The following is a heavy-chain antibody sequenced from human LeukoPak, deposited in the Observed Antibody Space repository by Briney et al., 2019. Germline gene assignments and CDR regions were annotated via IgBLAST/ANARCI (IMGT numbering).Heavy chain of an antibody. D-gene: IGHD3-22*01. J-gene: IGHJ4*02. CDR3: ARGGWNKFDY. CDR2: IFYSGTT. Sequence: SETLSLTCTVSGGSITSYYWSWIRQPPGKGLEWIGFIFYSGTTNYNPSLKSRVTISVDTSKNQFSLKLSSVTAADTAVYYCARGGWNKFDYWGQGTLVTVSS. CDR1: GGSITSYY. V-gene: IGHV4-59*01.